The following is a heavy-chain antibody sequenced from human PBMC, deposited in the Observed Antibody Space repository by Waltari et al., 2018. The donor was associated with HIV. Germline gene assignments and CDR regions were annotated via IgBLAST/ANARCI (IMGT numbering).Heavy chain of an antibody. CDR3: AREKNIPEKYHGMDV. V-gene: IGHV1-3*01. CDR1: GYTFTRYS. J-gene: IGHJ6*02. Sequence: QVQLVPSGAEVKKPGASVTVSGKAAGYTFTRYSMHWVRQAPGRRFEWMGWINAGNGNTKYSQKMQVRVTITRDTSASTAYMELTSLRSEDTAVYYCAREKNIPEKYHGMDVWGQGTTVTVSS. CDR2: INAGNGNT.